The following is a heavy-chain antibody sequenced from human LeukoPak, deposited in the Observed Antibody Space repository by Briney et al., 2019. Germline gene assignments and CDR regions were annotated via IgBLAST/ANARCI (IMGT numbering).Heavy chain of an antibody. Sequence: GGSLRLSCAASGFPFSTHAMSWVRQAPDKGLEWVSAISGSDGSTYYADSVKGRFTISRDDSQNTLYLQMNSLSAEDTAVYYCAKVETSGGANCYALDYWGQGTLVTVSS. CDR2: ISGSDGST. CDR1: GFPFSTHA. J-gene: IGHJ4*02. V-gene: IGHV3-23*01. CDR3: AKVETSGGANCYALDY. D-gene: IGHD2-2*01.